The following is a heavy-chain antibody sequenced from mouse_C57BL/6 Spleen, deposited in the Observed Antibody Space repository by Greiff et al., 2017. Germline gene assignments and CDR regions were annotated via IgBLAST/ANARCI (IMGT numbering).Heavy chain of an antibody. V-gene: IGHV1-69*01. Sequence: QVQLQQPGAELVMPGASVKLSCKASGYTFTSYWMHWVKQRPGQGLEWIGEIDPSDSYTNYNQKFKGKSTLTVDKSSSTAYMQLSSLTSEDSAVYYCASPWGSSYWYFDVWGTGTTVTVSS. CDR3: ASPWGSSYWYFDV. CDR2: IDPSDSYT. J-gene: IGHJ1*03. CDR1: GYTFTSYW. D-gene: IGHD1-1*01.